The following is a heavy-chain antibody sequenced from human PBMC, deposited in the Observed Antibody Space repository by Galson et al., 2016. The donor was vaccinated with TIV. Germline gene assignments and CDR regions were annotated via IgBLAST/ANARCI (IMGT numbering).Heavy chain of an antibody. CDR3: VRDYRGPGGDELFDY. V-gene: IGHV3-21*01. CDR2: ISRESSDI. J-gene: IGHJ4*02. D-gene: IGHD2-21*02. Sequence: LRLSCAASGFTFSDYNMNWVRQAPGKGLEWVSSISRESSDIFYADSLRGRFTISRDNAKDSLYLQMNGLRAEDTAVYYFVRDYRGPGGDELFDYWGQGTLVTVSS. CDR1: GFTFSDYN.